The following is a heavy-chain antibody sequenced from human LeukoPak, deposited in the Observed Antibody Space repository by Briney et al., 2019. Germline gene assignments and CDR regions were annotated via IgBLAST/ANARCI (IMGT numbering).Heavy chain of an antibody. CDR3: ARRLSGHDALDI. CDR2: INWNGGST. J-gene: IGHJ3*02. V-gene: IGHV3-20*04. D-gene: IGHD6-25*01. CDR1: GFTFDDYG. Sequence: PGGSLRLSCAASGFTFDDYGMSWVRQAPGKGLEWVSGINWNGGSTGYADSVKGRFTISRDNAKNSLYLQMNSLRASDTAVYYCARRLSGHDALDIWGQGTIVTVSS.